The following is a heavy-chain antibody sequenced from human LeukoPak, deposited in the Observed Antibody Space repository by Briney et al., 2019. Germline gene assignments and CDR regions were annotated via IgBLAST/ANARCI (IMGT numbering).Heavy chain of an antibody. D-gene: IGHD1-26*01. J-gene: IGHJ2*01. CDR1: GLTVSNNY. V-gene: IGHV3-53*01. Sequence: PGGSLRLSCAASGLTVSNNYMSWVRQPPGKGLEWVSVVYSGGSTYYADSVKGRFTISRDSSKNTLYLQMNSLRAEDTAIYYCAKDRTVGASYWYFDLWGRGTLVTVSS. CDR2: VYSGGST. CDR3: AKDRTVGASYWYFDL.